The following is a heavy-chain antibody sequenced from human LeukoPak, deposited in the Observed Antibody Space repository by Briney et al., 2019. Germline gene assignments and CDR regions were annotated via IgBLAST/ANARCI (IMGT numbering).Heavy chain of an antibody. CDR2: ISSSSSSYI. Sequence: GGSLRLSCAASGFTFSSYSMNWVRQAPGKGLEWVSSISSSSSSYIYYADSMKGRFTITRDDAKYFLYLQMNSLRAEDTAVYYCARDVDYSGVYVWFDPWGQGTLVTVSS. CDR1: GFTFSSYS. J-gene: IGHJ5*02. D-gene: IGHD4-11*01. V-gene: IGHV3-21*01. CDR3: ARDVDYSGVYVWFDP.